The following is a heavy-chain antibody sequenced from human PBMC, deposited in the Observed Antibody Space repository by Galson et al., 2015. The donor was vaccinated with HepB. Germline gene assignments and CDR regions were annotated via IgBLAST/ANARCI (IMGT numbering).Heavy chain of an antibody. J-gene: IGHJ4*02. CDR2: IGGSGGHT. V-gene: IGHV3-23*01. CDR3: AKVAILGVTPHYFDY. Sequence: SLRLSCAGSGFTFTRYALNWVRPAPGKGLEWVSSIGGSGGHTYYADSVRGRFTISRDNSKNTLYLQVSSLRVEDTAVYYCAKVAILGVTPHYFDYWGQGTLVTVSS. CDR1: GFTFTRYA. D-gene: IGHD3-3*01.